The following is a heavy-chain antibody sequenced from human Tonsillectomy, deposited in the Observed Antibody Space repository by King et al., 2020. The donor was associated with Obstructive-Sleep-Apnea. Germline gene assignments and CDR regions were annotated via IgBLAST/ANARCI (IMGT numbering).Heavy chain of an antibody. V-gene: IGHV3-30*18. CDR3: AKEQAVEMDTNLVVDY. CDR1: GVTFSSYV. Sequence: VQLVESGGGVVQPGRSLRLSCATSGVTFSSYVMHWVRQAPGKGLEWVAGISYEGSNKYYADSVKGRFTISRDTSKHTLYLQMNRLRAEDTAVYYCAKEQAVEMDTNLVVDYWGQGTLVTVSS. D-gene: IGHD5-24*01. J-gene: IGHJ4*02. CDR2: ISYEGSNK.